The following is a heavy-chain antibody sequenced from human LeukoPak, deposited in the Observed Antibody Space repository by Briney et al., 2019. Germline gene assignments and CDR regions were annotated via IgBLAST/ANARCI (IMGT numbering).Heavy chain of an antibody. CDR2: IYYSGST. Sequence: NPSETLSLTCTVSGGSISSYYWSWIRQPPGKGLEWIGYIYYSGSTNYNPSLKSRVTISVDTSKNQFSLKLSSVTAADTAVYYCAGAPYGSGSYSFFDYWGQGTLVTVSS. D-gene: IGHD3-10*01. V-gene: IGHV4-59*01. J-gene: IGHJ4*02. CDR1: GGSISSYY. CDR3: AGAPYGSGSYSFFDY.